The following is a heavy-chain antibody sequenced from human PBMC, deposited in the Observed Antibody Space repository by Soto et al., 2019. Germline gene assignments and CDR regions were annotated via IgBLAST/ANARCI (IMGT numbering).Heavy chain of an antibody. J-gene: IGHJ6*02. CDR3: ARDRRRFWSGYIPPGMDV. V-gene: IGHV1-2*04. CDR1: GYTFTGYY. CDR2: INPNSGGT. Sequence: GASVKVSCKASGYTFTGYYMHWVRQAPGQGLEWMGWINPNSGGTNYAQKFQGWVTMTRDTSISTAYMELSRLRSDDTAVYYCARDRRRFWSGYIPPGMDVWGQGTTVTVSS. D-gene: IGHD3-3*01.